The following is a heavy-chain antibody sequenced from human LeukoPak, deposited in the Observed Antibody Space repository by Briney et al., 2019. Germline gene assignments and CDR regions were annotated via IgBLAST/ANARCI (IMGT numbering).Heavy chain of an antibody. Sequence: SETLSLTCTVSGGSISDSSYYWGWIRQPPAMGLEWIGNVYYSGSTYCSPSLKSRVTISVDTSKNQFSLKLTSVTAADTAVYYCARQNTVTTVTTYFFDYWGQGTLVTVPS. CDR3: ARQNTVTTVTTYFFDY. CDR1: GGSISDSSYY. J-gene: IGHJ4*02. CDR2: VYYSGST. D-gene: IGHD4-17*01. V-gene: IGHV4-39*01.